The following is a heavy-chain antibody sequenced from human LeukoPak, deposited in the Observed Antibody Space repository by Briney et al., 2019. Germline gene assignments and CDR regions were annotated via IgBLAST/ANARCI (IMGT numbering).Heavy chain of an antibody. V-gene: IGHV4-39*07. Sequence: SETLSLTCSVSGDSISSGTYYWAWIRQSPGKGLEWIGSGHYTGSTYYSPSLKSRVTISVDRSKNQFSLKLSSVTATDTAVYYCARTYDFWGGPKYFDYWGQGTLVTVSS. CDR3: ARTYDFWGGPKYFDY. CDR2: GHYTGST. J-gene: IGHJ4*02. D-gene: IGHD3-3*01. CDR1: GDSISSGTYY.